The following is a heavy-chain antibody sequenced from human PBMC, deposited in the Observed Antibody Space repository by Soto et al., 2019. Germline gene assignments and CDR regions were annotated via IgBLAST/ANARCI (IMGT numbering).Heavy chain of an antibody. CDR2: IYYSRST. Sequence: QVQLQESGPGLVKPSQTLSLTCTVSGGSISSGGYYWSWIRQHPGKGLAWIGYIYYSRSTYYNPSLXTXXTISVATPKTQCSLKLSSVTAADTAVYYCARNPGVWGQGSLVTVSS. J-gene: IGHJ4*02. CDR1: GGSISSGGYY. CDR3: ARNPGV. D-gene: IGHD3-10*01. V-gene: IGHV4-31*03.